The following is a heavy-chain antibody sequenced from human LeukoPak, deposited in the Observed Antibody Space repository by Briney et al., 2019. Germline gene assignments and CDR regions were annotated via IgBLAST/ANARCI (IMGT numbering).Heavy chain of an antibody. CDR3: ASPHSYYFDY. D-gene: IGHD5-18*01. CDR1: GGSISSGDYY. V-gene: IGHV4-30-4*01. Sequence: SETLSPTCTVSGGSISSGDYYWSWIRQPPGKGPEWIGYISYSGTTYYNPSLKSRVIISVDTSKNQFSLKLSSVTAADTAVYYCASPHSYYFDYWGQGTLVTVSS. J-gene: IGHJ4*02. CDR2: ISYSGTT.